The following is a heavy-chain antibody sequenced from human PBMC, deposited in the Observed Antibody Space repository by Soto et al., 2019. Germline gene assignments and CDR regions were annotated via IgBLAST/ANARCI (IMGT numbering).Heavy chain of an antibody. Sequence: QITLKESGPTLVKPTQPLTLTCSFSGFSLSASGEGVGWIRQPPGKVLEWLAFIYGDDDKRYGPSLNSRLTITKDTSKNQVVLTMTNMDPVDTATYSCAPVTYPLFGVVIGTLGFDYWGQGTLVAVSS. D-gene: IGHD3-3*01. V-gene: IGHV2-5*05. J-gene: IGHJ4*02. CDR3: APVTYPLFGVVIGTLGFDY. CDR1: GFSLSASGEG. CDR2: IYGDDDK.